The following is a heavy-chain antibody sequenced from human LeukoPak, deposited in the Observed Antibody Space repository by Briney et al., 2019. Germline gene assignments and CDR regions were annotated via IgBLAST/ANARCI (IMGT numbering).Heavy chain of an antibody. CDR2: INPNSGGT. J-gene: IGHJ5*02. D-gene: IGHD3-10*01. CDR3: ARMGLTMVRGVTPSFDP. Sequence: ASVKVSCKASGYTFTGYYMHWVRQAPGQGLEWMGWINPNSGGTNYAQKFQGRVTMTRDTSISTAYMELSSLRSEDTAVYYCARMGLTMVRGVTPSFDPWGQGTLVTVSS. V-gene: IGHV1-2*02. CDR1: GYTFTGYY.